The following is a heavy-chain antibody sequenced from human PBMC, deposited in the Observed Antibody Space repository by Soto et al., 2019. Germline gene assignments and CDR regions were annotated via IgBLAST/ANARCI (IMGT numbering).Heavy chain of an antibody. CDR2: INSDGGST. J-gene: IGHJ4*02. CDR3: ERMYSSSSRGDY. Sequence: GGSLRLSCAASGFTFSSYWMHWGPPAPGKGLVWVSRINSDGGSTSYADSVKGRFTISRDNAQKTLYLQMNSLRAEDTAVDYCERMYSSSSRGDYRGQRSSFTVS. D-gene: IGHD6-6*01. CDR1: GFTFSSYW. V-gene: IGHV3-74*01.